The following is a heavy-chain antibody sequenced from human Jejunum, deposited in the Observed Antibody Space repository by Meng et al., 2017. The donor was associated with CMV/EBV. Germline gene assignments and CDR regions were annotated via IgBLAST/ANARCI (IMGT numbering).Heavy chain of an antibody. V-gene: IGHV4-59*12. CDR3: SRTLFVWGRLDGHYYGTDV. D-gene: IGHD1-1*01. Sequence: SYYWSWIRQPPGKGLEWIAYIYYSGRTSYNPSLKSRVTISIDTSKRQFSLKLSPVTAADTAVYYCSRTLFVWGRLDGHYYGTDVWGQGTTVTVSS. J-gene: IGHJ6*02. CDR1: SYY. CDR2: IYYSGRT.